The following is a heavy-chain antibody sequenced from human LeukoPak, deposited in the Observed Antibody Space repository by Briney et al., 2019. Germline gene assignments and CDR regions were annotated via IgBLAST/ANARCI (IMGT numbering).Heavy chain of an antibody. CDR1: GFTFDHYG. V-gene: IGHV3-20*04. J-gene: IGHJ4*02. D-gene: IGHD1-26*01. CDR2: INWNGGST. CDR3: ARKGLGGELGGFDC. Sequence: GGSLRLSCAASGFTFDHYGMSWVRHAPGKGLEWVSGINWNGGSTGYADSVKGRFTISRDNAKNSLYLQVNSLRAEDTALYYCARKGLGGELGGFDCWGQGTLVAVSS.